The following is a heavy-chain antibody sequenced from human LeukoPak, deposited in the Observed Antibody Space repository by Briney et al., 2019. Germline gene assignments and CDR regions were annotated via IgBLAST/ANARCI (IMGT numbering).Heavy chain of an antibody. CDR1: GYTFTGYY. CDR2: INPNSGGT. V-gene: IGHV1-2*02. D-gene: IGHD2-15*01. CDR3: ARDLGVAAAKPVYYYYYYMDV. J-gene: IGHJ6*03. Sequence: ASVKVSCKASGYTFTGYYMHWVRQAPGQGLEWMGWINPNSGGTNYAQKFQGRVTMTRDTSISTAYMELSRLRSDDTAVYYCARDLGVAAAKPVYYYYYYMDVWGKGTTVTVSS.